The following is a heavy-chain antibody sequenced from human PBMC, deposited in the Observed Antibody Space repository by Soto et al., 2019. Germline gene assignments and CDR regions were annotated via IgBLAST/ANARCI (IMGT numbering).Heavy chain of an antibody. J-gene: IGHJ3*02. Sequence: EVQLVESGGGLVQPGGSLRLSCVASGFTVTEIYMNWVRQAPGKGLEWVSVIYNEFTDSADSVRGRYSISTDSSKNALYLQRNSLRAEDSAVYYWVREPRYCSGGSCAIRGDAVDSGGQGTRVTVSS. D-gene: IGHD2-15*01. CDR2: IYNEFT. V-gene: IGHV3-66*01. CDR3: VREPRYCSGGSCAIRGDAVDS. CDR1: GFTVTEIY.